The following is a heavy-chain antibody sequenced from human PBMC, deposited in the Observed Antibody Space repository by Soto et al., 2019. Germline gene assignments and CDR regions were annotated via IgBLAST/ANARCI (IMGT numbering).Heavy chain of an antibody. D-gene: IGHD5-12*01. Sequence: GGSLRLSCAASGFTLSSYWMSWVRQAPGKGLEWVANIRQDGSEKYYVDSVKGRFTITRDNATKSLYLQMNSLRPEDTAVYYCARVSLNWLDAFDVWGQGTMVTVSS. J-gene: IGHJ3*01. CDR1: GFTLSSYW. V-gene: IGHV3-7*01. CDR2: IRQDGSEK. CDR3: ARVSLNWLDAFDV.